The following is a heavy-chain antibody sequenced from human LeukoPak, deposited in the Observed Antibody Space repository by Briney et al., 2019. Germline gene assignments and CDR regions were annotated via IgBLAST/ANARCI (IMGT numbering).Heavy chain of an antibody. J-gene: IGHJ4*02. V-gene: IGHV3-48*04. CDR3: ARVIGSYGDSAY. Sequence: GGSLRLSCAASGFTFSSYAMSWVRQAPGKGLEGLSYISSTSSAIYYADSVKGRFTISRDNAKNSLYLQMDSLRAEDTAIYYCARVIGSYGDSAYWGQGTLVTVSS. D-gene: IGHD3-16*01. CDR1: GFTFSSYA. CDR2: ISSTSSAI.